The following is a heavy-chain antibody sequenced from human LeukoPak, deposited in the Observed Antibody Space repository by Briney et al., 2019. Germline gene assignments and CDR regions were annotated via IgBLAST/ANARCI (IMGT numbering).Heavy chain of an antibody. CDR1: GFSFSIYT. CDR3: AKAKGGL. V-gene: IGHV3-23*01. D-gene: IGHD2-15*01. J-gene: IGHJ1*01. CDR2: ISDSGEDT. Sequence: PGGSLRLSCVASGFSFSIYTMTWFRQAPGKGLEWVSSISDSGEDTHFADSVKGRFTVSRDNSRNTLFLQMDSLRVEDTAVYHCAKAKGGLWGQGTLVTVSS.